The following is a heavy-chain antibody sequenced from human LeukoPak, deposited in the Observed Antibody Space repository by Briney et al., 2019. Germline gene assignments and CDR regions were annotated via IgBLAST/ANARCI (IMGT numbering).Heavy chain of an antibody. Sequence: SETLSLTCSVSNGSLGSYSWNWIRQSPGKGLEWIGCVYNSGTTVYNPSLTGRVTISVDTSKNQYSLNLRSVTAADAAVYYCARDAYWGQGILVTVSS. J-gene: IGHJ4*02. CDR1: NGSLGSYS. V-gene: IGHV4-59*01. CDR3: ARDAY. CDR2: VYNSGTT.